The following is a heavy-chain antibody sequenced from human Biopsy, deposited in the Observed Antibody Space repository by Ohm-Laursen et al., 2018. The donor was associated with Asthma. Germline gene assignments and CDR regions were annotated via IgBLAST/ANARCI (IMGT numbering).Heavy chain of an antibody. D-gene: IGHD3-10*01. J-gene: IGHJ4*02. V-gene: IGHV4-61*01. CDR2: IYYSGST. CDR3: ARERAGYYGSGSYLGY. Sequence: PSDTLSLTCAVYGGSVSSGSYYWSWIRQPPGKGLEWIGYIYYSGSTNYNPSLKSRVTISVDTSKNQFSLKLSSVTAADTAVYYCARERAGYYGSGSYLGYWGQGTLVTVSS. CDR1: GGSVSSGSYY.